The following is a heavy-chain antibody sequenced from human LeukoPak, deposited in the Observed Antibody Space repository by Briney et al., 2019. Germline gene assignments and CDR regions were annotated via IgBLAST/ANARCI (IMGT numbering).Heavy chain of an antibody. CDR3: ARDYYGTFDY. Sequence: SETLSLTWTVSGGSISSYYWSWIRQPPGKGLEWIGYIYYSGSTNYNPSLKSRVTISVDTSKNQFSLKLSSVTAADTAVYYCARDYYGTFDYWGQGTLVTVSS. J-gene: IGHJ4*02. D-gene: IGHD3-22*01. CDR2: IYYSGST. V-gene: IGHV4-59*01. CDR1: GGSISSYY.